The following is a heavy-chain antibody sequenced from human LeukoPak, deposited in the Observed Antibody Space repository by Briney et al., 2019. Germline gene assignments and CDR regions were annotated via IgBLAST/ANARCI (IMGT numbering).Heavy chain of an antibody. CDR2: IYTSGST. Sequence: SETLSLTCTVSGVSISSYYWSWIRQPAGKGLEWIGRIYTSGSTNYNPSLKSRVTMSVDTSKNQFSLKLSSVTAADTAVYYCARAPGEMVQGVRYYYYYMDVWGKGTTVTVSS. D-gene: IGHD3-10*01. J-gene: IGHJ6*03. V-gene: IGHV4-4*07. CDR1: GVSISSYY. CDR3: ARAPGEMVQGVRYYYYYMDV.